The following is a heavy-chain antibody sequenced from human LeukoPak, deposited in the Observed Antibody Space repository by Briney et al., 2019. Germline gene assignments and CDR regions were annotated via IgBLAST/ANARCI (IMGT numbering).Heavy chain of an antibody. Sequence: SETLSLTCTVSGGSISGYYWSWIRQPPGKGLEWIGEINHSGSTNYNPSLKSRVTISVDTSKNQFSLKLSSVTAADTAVYYCARLMLPHLRYCSGGSCYSSSPDWGQGTLVTVSS. J-gene: IGHJ4*02. D-gene: IGHD2-15*01. CDR3: ARLMLPHLRYCSGGSCYSSSPD. CDR2: INHSGST. CDR1: GGSISGYY. V-gene: IGHV4-34*01.